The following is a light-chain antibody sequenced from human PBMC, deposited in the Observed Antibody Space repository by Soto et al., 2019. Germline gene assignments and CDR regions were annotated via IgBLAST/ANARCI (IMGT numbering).Light chain of an antibody. Sequence: EIVMTQSPATLSVSPGERATLSCRASQSLTSSHLAWYQQKPGQAPRLLIYGASIRVTGIPDRFSGSGSGTDFTLTISRLEPEDFAVYYCQQYGTSPITFGQGTRLEIK. V-gene: IGKV3-20*01. CDR2: GAS. J-gene: IGKJ5*01. CDR3: QQYGTSPIT. CDR1: QSLTSSH.